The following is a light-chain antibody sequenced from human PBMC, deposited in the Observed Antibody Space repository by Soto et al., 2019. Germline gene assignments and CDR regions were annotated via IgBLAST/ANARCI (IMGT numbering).Light chain of an antibody. Sequence: DIQMTQSPSFVSSSIGDRVTISCRASQDIGRRLAWHQQKPGKAPRLLTKTVSTLQVGVPARFSGSGSGTEFTLTISSLDPDDFATYYCLQVANFPLTFGQGTTVDLK. V-gene: IGKV1-12*01. CDR3: LQVANFPLT. CDR2: TVS. CDR1: QDIGRR. J-gene: IGKJ1*01.